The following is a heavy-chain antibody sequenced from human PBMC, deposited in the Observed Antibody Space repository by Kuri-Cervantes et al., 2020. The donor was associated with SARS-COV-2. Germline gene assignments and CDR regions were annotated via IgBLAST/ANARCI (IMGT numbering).Heavy chain of an antibody. Sequence: GEFLKISCAASGFTFSSYWMSWVRQAPEKGLEWVANIKQDGSEKYYVDSVKGRFTISRDNAKNSLYLQMSSLRVGDTAVYFCGRGDYSDSSGYSKNWVDAFDVWGPGTMVTVSS. CDR2: IKQDGSEK. D-gene: IGHD3-22*01. J-gene: IGHJ3*01. CDR3: GRGDYSDSSGYSKNWVDAFDV. CDR1: GFTFSSYW. V-gene: IGHV3-7*01.